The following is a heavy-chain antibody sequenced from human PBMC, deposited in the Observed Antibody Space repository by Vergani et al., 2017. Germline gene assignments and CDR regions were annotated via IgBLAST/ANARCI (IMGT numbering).Heavy chain of an antibody. V-gene: IGHV4-34*01. Sequence: QVQLQQWGAGLLKPSETLSLTCAVYGGSFSGYYWSWIRQPPGKGLEWIGEINHSGSTNYNPSLKSRVTISVDTSKNQFSLKLISVTAADTAVYYCAFRYDFWSGYSTAGFDPWGQGTLVTVSS. J-gene: IGHJ5*02. D-gene: IGHD3-3*01. CDR2: INHSGST. CDR1: GGSFSGYY. CDR3: AFRYDFWSGYSTAGFDP.